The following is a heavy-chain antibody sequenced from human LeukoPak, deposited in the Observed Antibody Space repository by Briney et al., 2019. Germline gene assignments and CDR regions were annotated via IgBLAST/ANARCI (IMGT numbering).Heavy chain of an antibody. CDR1: GFAFINYA. Sequence: GGSLRLSCAASGFAFINYAMTWDRQAPGKGLEWVSAISGSGGSTYYADSVKGRFTISRDNSKNTLYLQMNSLRAEDTAVYYCARSLVVTEEPFDYWGQGTLVTVSS. CDR2: ISGSGGST. CDR3: ARSLVVTEEPFDY. D-gene: IGHD2-21*02. V-gene: IGHV3-23*01. J-gene: IGHJ4*02.